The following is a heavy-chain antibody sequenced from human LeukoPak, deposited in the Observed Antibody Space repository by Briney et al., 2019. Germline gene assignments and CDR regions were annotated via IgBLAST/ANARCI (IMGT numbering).Heavy chain of an antibody. CDR2: ISGDGGHT. Sequence: GGSLRLSCAASGFTFTTYSMTWVRQAPGKGLEWVSVISGDGGHTYYADSVKGRFTISRENAKNSLYLQMNSLRAGDTAVYYCARAVRGDAFDIWGQGTMVTVSS. CDR3: ARAVRGDAFDI. J-gene: IGHJ3*02. V-gene: IGHV3-23*01. D-gene: IGHD3-10*01. CDR1: GFTFTTYS.